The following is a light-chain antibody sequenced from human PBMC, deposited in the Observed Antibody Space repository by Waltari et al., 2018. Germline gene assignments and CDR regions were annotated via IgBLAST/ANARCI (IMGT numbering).Light chain of an antibody. V-gene: IGKV3-15*01. CDR2: CAS. J-gene: IGKJ2*01. Sequence: ETVLTQSPATLSVSPGERATLSCRASQTINSHLAWYQQKPGQAPRLLIYCASTRATGIPARFSGSGSEAEFTLTISNLQSEDFAVYYCQHYNNWPYTFGQGTKLEI. CDR3: QHYNNWPYT. CDR1: QTINSH.